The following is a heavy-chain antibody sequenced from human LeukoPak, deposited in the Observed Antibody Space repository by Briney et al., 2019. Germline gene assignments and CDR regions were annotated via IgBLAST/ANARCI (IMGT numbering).Heavy chain of an antibody. V-gene: IGHV1-2*02. J-gene: IGHJ4*02. Sequence: ASVKVSCKASGYTFTGYYMHWVRQAPGQGLEWMGWINPNSGGTNYAQKFQGRVTMTRDTSISTAYMELSRLRSDDTAVYYCARDIGYCSSTSCYTQDYWGQGTLVTVSS. D-gene: IGHD2-2*02. CDR1: GYTFTGYY. CDR2: INPNSGGT. CDR3: ARDIGYCSSTSCYTQDY.